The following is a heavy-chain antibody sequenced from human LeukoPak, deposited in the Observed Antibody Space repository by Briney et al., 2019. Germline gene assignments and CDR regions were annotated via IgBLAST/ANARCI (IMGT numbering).Heavy chain of an antibody. Sequence: PSETLSLTCAVYGGSFSGYYWSWIRQPPGKGLEWIGEINHSGSTNYNPSLKSRATISVDTSKNQFSLKLSSVTAADTAVYYCARGASCNTPVMYYWGQGTLVTVSS. J-gene: IGHJ4*02. CDR2: INHSGST. CDR1: GGSFSGYY. CDR3: ARGASCNTPVMYY. D-gene: IGHD2/OR15-2a*01. V-gene: IGHV4-34*01.